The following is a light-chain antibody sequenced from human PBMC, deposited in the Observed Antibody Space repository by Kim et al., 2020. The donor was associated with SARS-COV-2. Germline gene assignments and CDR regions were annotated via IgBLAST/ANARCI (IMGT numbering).Light chain of an antibody. V-gene: IGKV3-11*01. CDR1: QSVGNC. CDR3: KQRSNWPPWA. J-gene: IGKJ1*01. CDR2: DAS. Sequence: QGKRTSLTCRASQSVGNCLAWNQQRPGQAPRLLSYDASDRATGIPARCSGSGSGTGFALTISSLGPEDFAVYYSKQRSNWPPWAFGQGTKVDMK.